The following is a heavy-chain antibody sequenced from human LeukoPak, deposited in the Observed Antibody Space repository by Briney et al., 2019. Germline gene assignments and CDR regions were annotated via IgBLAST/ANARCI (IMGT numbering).Heavy chain of an antibody. CDR3: ARVTAAARWNYYYYMDV. CDR1: GGSISSGGYY. Sequence: SETLSLTCTVSGGSISSGGYYWSWIRQPPGKGLEWIGYIYHSGSTYYNPSLKSRVTISVDTSKNQFSLKLSSVTAADTAVYYCARVTAAARWNYYYYMDVWGKGTTVTVSS. J-gene: IGHJ6*03. CDR2: IYHSGST. V-gene: IGHV4-30-2*01. D-gene: IGHD6-13*01.